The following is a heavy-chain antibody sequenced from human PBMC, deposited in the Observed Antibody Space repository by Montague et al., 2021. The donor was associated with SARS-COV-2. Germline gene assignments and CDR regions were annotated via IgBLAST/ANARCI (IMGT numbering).Heavy chain of an antibody. CDR1: GFTFDDYG. V-gene: IGHV3-20*04. J-gene: IGHJ6*02. CDR3: ARDYNILTGYYNDHYYYCGMDV. Sequence: SLRLSCAASGFTFDDYGMSWVRQAPGKGLEWVSGINWNGGSTGYADSXXGRFTISRDNAKNSLYLQMNSLRAEDTALYYCARDYNILTGYYNDHYYYCGMDVWGQGTTVTVSS. CDR2: INWNGGST. D-gene: IGHD3-9*01.